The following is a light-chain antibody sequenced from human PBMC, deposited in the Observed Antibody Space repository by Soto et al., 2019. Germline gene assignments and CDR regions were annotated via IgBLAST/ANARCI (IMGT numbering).Light chain of an antibody. Sequence: DIVMTQSPDSLAVSLGERATINCKSSQSVLYSSNNKNCLAWYQQKPGQPPKLLFYWASSRESGVPDRFPCSGSGTDFTLTISSLQAEDVAVYFCQQYYNTPWTFGQGTKVEIK. CDR3: QQYYNTPWT. CDR2: WAS. J-gene: IGKJ1*01. CDR1: QSVLYSSNNKNC. V-gene: IGKV4-1*01.